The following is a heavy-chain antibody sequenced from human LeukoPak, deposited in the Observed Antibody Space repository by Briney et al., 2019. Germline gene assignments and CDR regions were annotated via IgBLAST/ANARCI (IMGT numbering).Heavy chain of an antibody. V-gene: IGHV4-59*01. CDR2: IYYSGST. CDR1: GGSISSYY. CDR3: ARGVYIAAAQYGY. J-gene: IGHJ4*02. Sequence: PSETLSLTCTVSGGSISSYYWSWIRQPPGKGLEWIGYIYYSGSTDYNPSLKSRVTISVDTSKNQFSLKLSSVTTADTAVYYCARGVYIAAAQYGYWGQGTLVTVSS. D-gene: IGHD6-13*01.